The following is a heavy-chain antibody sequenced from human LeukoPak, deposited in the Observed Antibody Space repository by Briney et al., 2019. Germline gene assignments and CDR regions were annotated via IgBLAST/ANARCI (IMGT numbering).Heavy chain of an antibody. J-gene: IGHJ4*02. CDR1: GFTFSSYA. D-gene: IGHD3-22*01. Sequence: GGSLRLSCAASGFTFSSYAMSWVRQAPGKGLEWVSAISGSGGSTYYADSVKGRFTTSRDNSKNTLYLQMNSLRAEDTAVYYCAKDQATMIVVVTHFDYWGQGTLVTVSS. CDR2: ISGSGGST. V-gene: IGHV3-23*01. CDR3: AKDQATMIVVVTHFDY.